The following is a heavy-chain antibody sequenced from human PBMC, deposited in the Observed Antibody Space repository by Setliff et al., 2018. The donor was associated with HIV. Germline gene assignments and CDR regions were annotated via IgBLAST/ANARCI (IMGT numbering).Heavy chain of an antibody. J-gene: IGHJ5*02. CDR1: GGSISSSDHR. CDR2: MDYSGAT. CDR3: ARRRSGYDSIDP. D-gene: IGHD5-12*01. V-gene: IGHV4-39*01. Sequence: ETLSLTCSVSGGSISSSDHRWDWIRQPPERGLEWIGGMDYSGATNYNPSLKSRVTMSVDTSKNQVSLRLSSVTASDTAIYYCARRRSGYDSIDPWGQGTLVTVSS.